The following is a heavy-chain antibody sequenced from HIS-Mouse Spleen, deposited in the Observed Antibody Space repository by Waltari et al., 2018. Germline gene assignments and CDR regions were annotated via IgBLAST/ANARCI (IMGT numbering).Heavy chain of an antibody. J-gene: IGHJ3*02. CDR2: IYTSGST. D-gene: IGHD3-3*01. CDR1: GGSISSYY. Sequence: QVQLQESGPGLVKPSETLSLTCTVSGGSISSYYWRWIRQPAGKGLEWIGRIYTSGSTNYNPSLKSRVTMSVETSKNQFSLKLSSVTAADTAVYYCARDFHDFWSGYYGGDKKHDAFDIWGQGTMVTVSS. V-gene: IGHV4-4*07. CDR3: ARDFHDFWSGYYGGDKKHDAFDI.